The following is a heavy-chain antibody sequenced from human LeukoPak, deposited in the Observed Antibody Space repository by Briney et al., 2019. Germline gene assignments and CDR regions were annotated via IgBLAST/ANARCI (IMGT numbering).Heavy chain of an antibody. D-gene: IGHD6-13*01. V-gene: IGHV4-61*05. Sequence: SETLSLTCTVSGGSISSSSYYWSWIRQPPGKRLEWIGYIYYSESTNYNPSLKSRVTISLDTSKNQFSPKLSSVTAADTAVYYCARHGAEPSTRPDFDFWGQGALVTVSS. J-gene: IGHJ4*02. CDR2: IYYSEST. CDR3: ARHGAEPSTRPDFDF. CDR1: GGSISSSSYY.